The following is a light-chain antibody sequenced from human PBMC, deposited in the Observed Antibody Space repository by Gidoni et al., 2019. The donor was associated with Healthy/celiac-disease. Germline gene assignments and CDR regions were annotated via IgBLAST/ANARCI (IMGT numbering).Light chain of an antibody. V-gene: IGLV3-19*01. CDR1: SLRSYY. CDR2: GKN. CDR3: NSRDSSGNHLKV. Sequence: SSELTQDPAVSVALGQTVRITCQGDSLRSYYASWYQQKPGQAPVLVIYGKNNRPSGIPDRFSGSSSGNTASLTITGAQAEDEADYYCNSRDSSGNHLKVFGGGTKLXV. J-gene: IGLJ3*02.